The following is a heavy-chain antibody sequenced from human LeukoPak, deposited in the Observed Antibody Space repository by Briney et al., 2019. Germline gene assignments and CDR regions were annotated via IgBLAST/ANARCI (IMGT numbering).Heavy chain of an antibody. CDR3: ASIPRGDYFDY. D-gene: IGHD2-2*02. J-gene: IGHJ4*02. V-gene: IGHV3-74*01. Sequence: GGSLRLSCAASGFTFSSYWMHWVRQAPGRGLVWVSRINSDGSSTSYADSVKGRFTISRDNAKNTLYLQMNSLRAEDTAVYYCASIPRGDYFDYWGQGTLVTVSS. CDR1: GFTFSSYW. CDR2: INSDGSST.